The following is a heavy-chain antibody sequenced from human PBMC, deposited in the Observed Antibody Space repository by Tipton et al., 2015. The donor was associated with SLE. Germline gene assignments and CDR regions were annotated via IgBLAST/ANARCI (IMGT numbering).Heavy chain of an antibody. Sequence: SLRLSCAASGFTFSSYWMHWVRQAPGKGLVWVSRINSDGSSTSYADSVKGRFTISRDNAKNTLYLQMNSLRAEDTAVYYCASPTSDYYYGMDVWGQGTTVTVSS. V-gene: IGHV3-74*01. J-gene: IGHJ6*02. CDR2: INSDGSST. CDR1: GFTFSSYW. CDR3: ASPTSDYYYGMDV. D-gene: IGHD3-16*01.